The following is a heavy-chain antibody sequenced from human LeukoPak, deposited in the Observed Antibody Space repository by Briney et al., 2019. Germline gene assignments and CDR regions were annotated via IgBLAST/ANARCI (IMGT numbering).Heavy chain of an antibody. CDR3: ARDRGWYCSSTSCSISYFDY. CDR2: ISAYIGNT. CDR1: GYTFTSYG. D-gene: IGHD2-2*01. J-gene: IGHJ4*02. Sequence: ASVKVSCKASGYTFTSYGISWVRQAPGQGLEWMGWISAYIGNTNYAQKLQGRVTMTTDTSTSTAYMELRSLRSDDTAVYYCARDRGWYCSSTSCSISYFDYWGQGTLVTVSS. V-gene: IGHV1-18*01.